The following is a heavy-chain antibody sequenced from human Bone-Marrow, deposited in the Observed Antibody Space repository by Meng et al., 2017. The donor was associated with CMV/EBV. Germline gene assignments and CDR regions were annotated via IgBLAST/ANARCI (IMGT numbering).Heavy chain of an antibody. CDR3: ARQTGYSSTLRWFDP. V-gene: IGHV1-69*05. D-gene: IGHD6-13*01. CDR2: IIPIFGTA. CDR1: DGAFRCYA. J-gene: IGHJ5*02. Sequence: SDGAFRCYAISWVRHAPAPGLAWMGGIIPIFGTANYAQKFQGRVTITTDESTSTAYMELSSLRSEDTAVYYCARQTGYSSTLRWFDPWGQGTLVTVSS.